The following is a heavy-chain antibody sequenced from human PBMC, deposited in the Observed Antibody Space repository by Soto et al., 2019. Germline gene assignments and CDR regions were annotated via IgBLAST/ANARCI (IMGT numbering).Heavy chain of an antibody. V-gene: IGHV2-5*02. CDR3: ARRRCSSWDFDS. Sequence: QITLKESGPTLVKPTQTLTLTCTFSGFSLSTNGVGVGWSRQPPGKALEWLALIHWDDDKRYRPSLKSRLNITKDTSKNPVVLTMTNMDPVDTSTYYSARRRCSSWDFDSWGQGTLVTVSS. CDR1: GFSLSTNGVG. CDR2: IHWDDDK. J-gene: IGHJ4*02. D-gene: IGHD6-13*01.